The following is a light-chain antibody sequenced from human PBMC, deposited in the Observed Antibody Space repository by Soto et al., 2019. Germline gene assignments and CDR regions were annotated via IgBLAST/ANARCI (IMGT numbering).Light chain of an antibody. CDR3: QQYNTWHRT. CDR1: QSVSSD. Sequence: EPVMTHSQATRTVYPGERVTLTCGASQSVSSDLAWYQQKPGQAPRLLIFGASTRANGVPARFTGSRSGTDFTLTISSLQSEDFAIYYCQQYNTWHRTFDQGTKVDI. CDR2: GAS. V-gene: IGKV3-15*01. J-gene: IGKJ1*01.